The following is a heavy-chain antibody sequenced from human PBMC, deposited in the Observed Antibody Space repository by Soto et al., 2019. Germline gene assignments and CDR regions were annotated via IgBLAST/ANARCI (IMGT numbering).Heavy chain of an antibody. CDR3: ARDVRLGPVTVSTHVDY. J-gene: IGHJ4*02. V-gene: IGHV1-69*08. CDR1: GGTFSNYT. CDR2: IIPILDIA. Sequence: QVQLVQSGAEVKKPGSSVKVSCKASGGTFSNYTITWVRQAPGQGLEWMGRIIPILDIANYAKKFQGRVTITADKSTSTAYMELSSLRPEDTAVYYCARDVRLGPVTVSTHVDYWGQGTLVIVSS. D-gene: IGHD4-17*01.